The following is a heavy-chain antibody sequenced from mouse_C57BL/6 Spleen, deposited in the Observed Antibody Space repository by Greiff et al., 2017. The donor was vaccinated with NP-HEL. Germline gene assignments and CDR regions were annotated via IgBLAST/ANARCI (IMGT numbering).Heavy chain of an antibody. CDR1: GYTFTDYY. J-gene: IGHJ2*01. V-gene: IGHV1-19*01. CDR2: INPYNGGT. CDR3: ARPGDYDGYYFDY. Sequence: EVQLQQSGPVLVKPGASVKMSCKASGYTFTDYYMNWVKQSHGKSLEWIGVINPYNGGTSYNQKFKGKATLTVDKSSSTAYMELNRLTSEDSAVYYCARPGDYDGYYFDYWGQGTTLTVSS. D-gene: IGHD2-4*01.